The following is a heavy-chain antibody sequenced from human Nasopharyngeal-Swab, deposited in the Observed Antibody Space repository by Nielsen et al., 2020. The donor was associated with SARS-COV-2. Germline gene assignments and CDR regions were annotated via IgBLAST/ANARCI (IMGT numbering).Heavy chain of an antibody. D-gene: IGHD5-12*01. V-gene: IGHV1-69*06. J-gene: IGHJ6*03. Sequence: WVRQAPGQGLEWMGGIIPIFGTANYAQKFQGRVTITADKSTSTAYTELSSLRSEGTAVYYCARDRAYSGSYMDVWGKGTTVTVSS. CDR2: IIPIFGTA. CDR3: ARDRAYSGSYMDV.